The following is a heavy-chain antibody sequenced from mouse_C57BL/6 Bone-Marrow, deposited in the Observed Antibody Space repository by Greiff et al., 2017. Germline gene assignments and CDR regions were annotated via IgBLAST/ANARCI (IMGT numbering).Heavy chain of an antibody. J-gene: IGHJ4*01. CDR3: ARKKGNLAGAMDY. CDR2: IWTGGGT. V-gene: IGHV2-9-1*01. CDR1: GFSLTSYA. D-gene: IGHD4-1*01. Sequence: QVQLKQSGPGLVAPSQSLSITCTVSGFSLTSYAISWVRQPPGKGLEWLGVIWTGGGTNYNSALKSRLSISKDNSKSKVFLKMNRLQTDDTARYYCARKKGNLAGAMDYWGQGTSVTVSS.